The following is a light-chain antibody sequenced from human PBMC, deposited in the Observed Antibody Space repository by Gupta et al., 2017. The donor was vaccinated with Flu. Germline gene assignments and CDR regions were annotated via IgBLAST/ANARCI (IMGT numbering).Light chain of an antibody. V-gene: IGKV1-39*01. CDR1: QDIHTY. Sequence: IQMTQSQSSLSASVADRVTITCRASQDIHTYLNWYQQRPGNSPRLLIYGATRVQSGVPARFSGSGSGTRFTLTISSLEAADFATYYCQQTQAMPPTLGQGTRVDIK. J-gene: IGKJ2*01. CDR3: QQTQAMPPT. CDR2: GAT.